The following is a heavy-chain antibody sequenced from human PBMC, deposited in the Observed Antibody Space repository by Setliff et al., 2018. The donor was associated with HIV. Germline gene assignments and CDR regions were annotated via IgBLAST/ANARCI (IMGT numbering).Heavy chain of an antibody. V-gene: IGHV5-51*01. CDR1: GYSFTSNL. Sequence: PGESLKISCKGSGYSFTSNLSGWVRQMPGKGLEWMGIIHPVDSDTRYSPSFQGQVTISADKSISTAYLQWSTLKASDTAMYYCARSLCYYDSCGYYYNYWGQGTLVTVSS. J-gene: IGHJ4*02. D-gene: IGHD3-22*01. CDR2: IHPVDSDT. CDR3: ARSLCYYDSCGYYYNY.